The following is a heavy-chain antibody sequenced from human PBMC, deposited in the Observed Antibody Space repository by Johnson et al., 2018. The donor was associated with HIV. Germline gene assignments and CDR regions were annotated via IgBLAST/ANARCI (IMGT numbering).Heavy chain of an antibody. Sequence: VQLVESGGGVVQPGRSLRLSCSASGFSFTDYGIHWVRQAPGKGLEWVTVISYDGSQTYYADSVKGRFIISRDNSKNTLFLQMNSLRPEDTAVYYCARDGGSGSAFDIWGQGTMVTVSS. J-gene: IGHJ3*02. V-gene: IGHV3-30*03. D-gene: IGHD3-10*01. CDR1: GFSFTDYG. CDR2: ISYDGSQT. CDR3: ARDGGSGSAFDI.